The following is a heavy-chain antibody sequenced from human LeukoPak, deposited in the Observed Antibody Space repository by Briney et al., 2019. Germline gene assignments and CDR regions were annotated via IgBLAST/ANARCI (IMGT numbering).Heavy chain of an antibody. J-gene: IGHJ3*01. CDR1: GGSISSSNW. CDR2: INKDGGTI. V-gene: IGHV3-7*03. CDR3: ARDPAGGAYDL. Sequence: ETLSLTCAVSGGSISSSNWWSWVRQAPGKGLEWVGIINKDGGTIGYGDSVKGRFTISRDNAKNSLYLQMNSLRAEDTAVYYCARDPAGGAYDLWGHGTMVTVSS.